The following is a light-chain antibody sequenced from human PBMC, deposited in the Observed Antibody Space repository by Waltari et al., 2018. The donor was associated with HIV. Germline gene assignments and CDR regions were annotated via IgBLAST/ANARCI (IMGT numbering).Light chain of an antibody. V-gene: IGKV3-11*01. J-gene: IGKJ5*01. CDR3: QQRSDWQIT. Sequence: ENVLTQSPATLSLSPGERATLSCRASQSFSNYLAWYQQKPGQAPRLLIYDVSKRAIGIPDRFSGSGSGTDFTLTISSLEAEDFAVYYCQQRSDWQITFGQGTRLEFK. CDR2: DVS. CDR1: QSFSNY.